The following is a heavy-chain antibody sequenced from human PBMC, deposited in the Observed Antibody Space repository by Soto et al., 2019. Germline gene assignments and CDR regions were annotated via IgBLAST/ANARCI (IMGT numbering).Heavy chain of an antibody. CDR1: GFTFSTYT. J-gene: IGHJ4*02. Sequence: GGSLRLSCAASGFTFSTYTMNWVRQAPGKGLEWVSYINNSSTTIDYADSVKGRFTISRDNAKNPLYLQMNSLRVEDTAVYYCARDRGKYSFDYRGQGTQVTVSS. CDR2: INNSSTTI. D-gene: IGHD3-10*01. V-gene: IGHV3-48*01. CDR3: ARDRGKYSFDY.